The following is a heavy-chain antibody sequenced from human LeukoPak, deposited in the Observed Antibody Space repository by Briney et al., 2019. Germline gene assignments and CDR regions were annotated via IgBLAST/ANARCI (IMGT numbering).Heavy chain of an antibody. CDR3: ARGRRYSSGWYVY. J-gene: IGHJ4*02. Sequence: PSETLSLTCTVSGGSISSYYWSWIRQPPGKGLEWIGYIYYSGSTNYNPSLKSRVTISVDTSKNQFSLKLSSVTAADTAVYYCARGRRYSSGWYVYWGQGPLVTVSS. V-gene: IGHV4-59*01. D-gene: IGHD6-19*01. CDR1: GGSISSYY. CDR2: IYYSGST.